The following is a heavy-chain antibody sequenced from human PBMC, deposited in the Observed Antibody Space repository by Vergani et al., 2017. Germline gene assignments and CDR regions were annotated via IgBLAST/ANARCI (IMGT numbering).Heavy chain of an antibody. CDR1: GFTFSSSG. D-gene: IGHD1-26*01. J-gene: IGHJ4*02. CDR3: ANHGGSLFDY. CDR2: ISYDGSNK. Sequence: QVQLVESGGGVVQPGRSLRLSCAASGFTFSSSGMHWVRQAPGTGLEWVAVISYDGSNKYYADSVKGRFTISRDNSKNTLYLQMNSLRAEDTAVYYCANHGGSLFDYWGQGTLVTVSS. V-gene: IGHV3-30*18.